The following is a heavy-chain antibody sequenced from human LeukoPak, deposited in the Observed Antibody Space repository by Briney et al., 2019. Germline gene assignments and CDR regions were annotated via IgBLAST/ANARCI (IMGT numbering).Heavy chain of an antibody. CDR2: IKSKTDGWTT. V-gene: IGHV3-15*01. CDR1: GFTFSNAW. CDR3: TSLRTT. D-gene: IGHD1-7*01. Sequence: GGSLRLSCAASGFTFSNAWMSWVRQAPGKGLEWVGRIKSKTDGWTTDYAAPVKGRFTISRDDSKSTLYLQMNSLKTEDTAVYYCTSLRTTWGQGTLVTVSS. J-gene: IGHJ5*02.